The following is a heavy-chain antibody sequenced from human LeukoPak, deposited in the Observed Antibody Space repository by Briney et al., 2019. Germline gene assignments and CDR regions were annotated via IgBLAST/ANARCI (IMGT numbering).Heavy chain of an antibody. CDR3: AKLGEGGYSYDYLPYYFDY. D-gene: IGHD5-18*01. CDR2: ISGSGGST. CDR1: GFTFSSYA. J-gene: IGHJ4*02. V-gene: IGHV3-23*01. Sequence: GGSLRLSCAASGFTFSSYAMSWVRQAPGKGLEWVSAISGSGGSTYYADSVKGQFTISRDNSKNTLYLQMNSLRAEDTAVYYCAKLGEGGYSYDYLPYYFDYWGQGTLVTVSS.